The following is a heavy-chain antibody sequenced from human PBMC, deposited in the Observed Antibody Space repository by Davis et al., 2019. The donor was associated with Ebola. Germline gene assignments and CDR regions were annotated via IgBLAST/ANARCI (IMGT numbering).Heavy chain of an antibody. CDR1: GGTFSSYA. CDR2: IIPIFGTA. CDR3: ARGRGLGYHYYGMDV. Sequence: SVKVSCKASGGTFSSYAISWVRQAPGQGLEWMGGIIPIFGTANYAQKFQGRVTITADESTSTAYMELSSLRSEDTAVYYCARGRGLGYHYYGMDVWGKGTTVTVSS. D-gene: IGHD3-10*01. V-gene: IGHV1-69*13. J-gene: IGHJ6*04.